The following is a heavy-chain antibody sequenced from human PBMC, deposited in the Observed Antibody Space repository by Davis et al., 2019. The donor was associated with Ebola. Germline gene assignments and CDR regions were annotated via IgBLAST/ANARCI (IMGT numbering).Heavy chain of an antibody. D-gene: IGHD1-1*01. J-gene: IGHJ4*02. CDR3: ARAQFPTTSDH. Sequence: AASVKVSCKASGYTFTYRYLHWVRQAPGQGLEWMGWINPHNGNTNYAQNVQGRVIMTSDTATTTAYMEVGSLRSDDTAVYYCARAQFPTTSDHWGQGTLVTVSS. V-gene: IGHV1-18*04. CDR1: GYTFTYRY. CDR2: INPHNGNT.